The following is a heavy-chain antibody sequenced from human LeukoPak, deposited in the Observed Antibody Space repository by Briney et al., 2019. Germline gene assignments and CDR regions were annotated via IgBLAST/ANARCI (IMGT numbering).Heavy chain of an antibody. D-gene: IGHD3-22*01. CDR3: ARDRSYYDSSGYYPAYYYGMDV. Sequence: RQAPGXGLXWVSSISSSTSXIYYADSVKGRFTISKDNAKNSLYLQMNSLRAEDTAVYYCARDRSYYDSSGYYPAYYYGMDVWGQGTTVTVSS. J-gene: IGHJ6*02. V-gene: IGHV3-21*01. CDR2: ISSSTSXI.